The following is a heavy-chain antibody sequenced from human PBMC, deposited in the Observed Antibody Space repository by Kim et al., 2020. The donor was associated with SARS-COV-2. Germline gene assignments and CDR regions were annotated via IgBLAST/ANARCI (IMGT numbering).Heavy chain of an antibody. CDR2: ISGSGGST. J-gene: IGHJ6*02. CDR3: ARAMYYDFWSGYYSYYGMDV. CDR1: GFTFSSYA. D-gene: IGHD3-3*01. Sequence: GGSLRLSCAASGFTFSSYAMSWVRQAPGKGLEWVSAISGSGGSTYYADSVKGRFTISRDNSKNTLYLQMNSLRAEDTAVYYCARAMYYDFWSGYYSYYGMDVWGQGTTVTVSS. V-gene: IGHV3-23*01.